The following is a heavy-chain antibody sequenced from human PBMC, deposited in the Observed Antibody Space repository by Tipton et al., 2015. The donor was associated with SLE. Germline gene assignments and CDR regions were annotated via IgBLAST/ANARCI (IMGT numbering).Heavy chain of an antibody. Sequence: SLRLSCAASGFTFSTYAMHWVRQAPGKGLEWVAVISYDGSNKYYADSVKGRFTISRDNSKNTLYLQMNSLRAEDTAVYYCARGRFSGSPPLDNWGQGTLVTVSS. CDR3: ARGRFSGSPPLDN. CDR1: GFTFSTYA. D-gene: IGHD1-26*01. CDR2: ISYDGSNK. J-gene: IGHJ4*02. V-gene: IGHV3-30*04.